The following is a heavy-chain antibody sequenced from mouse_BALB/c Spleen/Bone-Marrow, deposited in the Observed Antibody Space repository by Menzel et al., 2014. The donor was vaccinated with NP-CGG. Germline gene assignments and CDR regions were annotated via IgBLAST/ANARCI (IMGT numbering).Heavy chain of an antibody. J-gene: IGHJ2*01. Sequence: EVQLQQSGGGLVQPGGSRKLSCAASGFTFSSFGMHWVRQAPEKGLEWVAYISSGSSPIFYADTVKGRFTISRDNPKNTLFLQMTSLRSEDTAMYYCTRGGNWEDFDYWGQGTTLTVSS. D-gene: IGHD4-1*01. V-gene: IGHV5-17*02. CDR1: GFTFSSFG. CDR2: ISSGSSPI. CDR3: TRGGNWEDFDY.